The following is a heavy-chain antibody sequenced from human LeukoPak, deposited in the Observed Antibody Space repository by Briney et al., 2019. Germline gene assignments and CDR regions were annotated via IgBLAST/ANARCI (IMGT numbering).Heavy chain of an antibody. J-gene: IGHJ3*02. Sequence: PSETLSLTCTVSGGSISSGGYYWSWIRQHPGKGLEWIEYIYYSGSTYYNPSLKSRVTISVDTSKNQFSLKLSSVTAADTAADTAVYYCAREAKTDAFDIWGQGTMVTVSS. CDR3: AREAKTDAFDI. CDR2: IYYSGST. V-gene: IGHV4-31*03. CDR1: GGSISSGGYY.